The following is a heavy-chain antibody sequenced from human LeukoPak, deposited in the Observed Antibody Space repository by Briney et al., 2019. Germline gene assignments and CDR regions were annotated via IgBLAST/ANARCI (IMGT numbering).Heavy chain of an antibody. D-gene: IGHD3-10*01. CDR3: ARVSRGGSGSGAFDI. CDR2: IYYGGST. V-gene: IGHV4-30-4*01. J-gene: IGHJ3*02. CDR1: NGSISSYDSY. Sequence: SETLSLTCTVSNGSISSYDSYWSWIRQPPGKGLDWIAYIYYGGSTDSTPSLKSRVTTSVDTSKNQFSLRLTSVTAADTAVYYCARVSRGGSGSGAFDIWGQGTMVTVSS.